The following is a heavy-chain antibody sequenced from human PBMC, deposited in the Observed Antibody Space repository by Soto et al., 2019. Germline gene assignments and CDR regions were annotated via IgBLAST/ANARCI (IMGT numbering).Heavy chain of an antibody. D-gene: IGHD4-17*01. J-gene: IGHJ5*01. CDR2: IIGSGGST. CDR1: GCTLSSYP. V-gene: IGHV3-23*01. CDR3: AKTLRSPRGWFDS. Sequence: PXGSLILSRAASGCTLSSYPMSWVRQAPGKGLEWVSAIIGSGGSTYYADSVKGRFTISRDNSKNTLYLQMNSLRAEDTAVYYCAKTLRSPRGWFDSWGQGTLVTVS.